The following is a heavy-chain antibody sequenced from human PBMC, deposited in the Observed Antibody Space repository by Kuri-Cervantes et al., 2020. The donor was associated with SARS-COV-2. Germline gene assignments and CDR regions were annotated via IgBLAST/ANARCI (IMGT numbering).Heavy chain of an antibody. Sequence: GSLRLSCAVYGGSFSGYYWSWIRQPPGKGLEWIGEINHSGSTNYNPSLKSRVTISVDTSKNQFSLKLSSVTAADTAVYYCARGRSFVGNWGQGTPVTVSS. CDR3: ARGRSFVGN. J-gene: IGHJ4*02. CDR2: INHSGST. D-gene: IGHD3-16*01. V-gene: IGHV4-34*01. CDR1: GGSFSGYY.